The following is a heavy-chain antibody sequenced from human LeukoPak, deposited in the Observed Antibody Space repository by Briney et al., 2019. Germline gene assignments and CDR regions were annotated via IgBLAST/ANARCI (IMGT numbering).Heavy chain of an antibody. J-gene: IGHJ6*04. CDR1: AFTFSSYS. V-gene: IGHV3-21*01. CDR3: AELGITMIGGV. D-gene: IGHD3-10*02. Sequence: GGSLRLSCAASAFTFSSYSMNWVRQAPGKGLEWVSSISSSSSYIYYADSVKGRFTISRDNAKNTLYLQMNSLRAEDTAVYYCAELGITMIGGVWGKGTTVTISS. CDR2: ISSSSSYI.